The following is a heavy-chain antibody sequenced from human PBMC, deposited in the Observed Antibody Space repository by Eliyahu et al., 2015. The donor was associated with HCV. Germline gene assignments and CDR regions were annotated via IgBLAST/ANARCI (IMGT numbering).Heavy chain of an antibody. CDR1: GGTFSSYA. D-gene: IGHD5-12*01. J-gene: IGHJ4*02. CDR3: ARDPVGKEWLRPEDY. CDR2: IIPIFGTA. V-gene: IGHV1-69*06. Sequence: GSSVKVSCKASGGTFSSYAISWVRQAPGQGLEWMGGIIPIFGTANYAQKFQGRVTITADKSTSTAYMELSSLRSEDTAVYYCARDPVGKEWLRPEDYWGQGTLVTVSS.